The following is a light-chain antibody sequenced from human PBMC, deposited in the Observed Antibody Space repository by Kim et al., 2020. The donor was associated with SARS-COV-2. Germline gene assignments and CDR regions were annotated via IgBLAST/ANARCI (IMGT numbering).Light chain of an antibody. CDR3: SSYTGSGTLV. CDR2: DVS. Sequence: QSALTQPASVSGSPGQSITMSCTGTSSDVGGYNYVSWYQQYPGKVPKLLIYDVSNRPAGVSNRFSGTKSGNTASLTISGLQAEDEADYYCSSYTGSGTLVFGGGTKLIVL. V-gene: IGLV2-14*03. CDR1: SSDVGGYNY. J-gene: IGLJ2*01.